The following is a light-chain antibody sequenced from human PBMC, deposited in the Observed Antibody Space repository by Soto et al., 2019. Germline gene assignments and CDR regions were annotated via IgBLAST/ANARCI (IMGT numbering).Light chain of an antibody. CDR1: QSVSSY. Sequence: EFVLTQSPATLSLSPGERATLSCRASQSVSSYLAWYQQKPGQAPRLLIYDASNRATGIPDRFSGGGSGTDFTLTITRLEPEDFAVYYCQYYGNSPLTFGQGTKVDIK. V-gene: IGKV3-20*01. CDR2: DAS. J-gene: IGKJ1*01. CDR3: QYYGNSPLT.